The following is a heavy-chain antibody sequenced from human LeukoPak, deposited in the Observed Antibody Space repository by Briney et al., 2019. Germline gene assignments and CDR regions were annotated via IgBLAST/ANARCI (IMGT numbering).Heavy chain of an antibody. Sequence: AETLSLTCTVSGGSISSYYWSWIRQPPGKGLEWIGYIYYSGSTNYNPSLKSRVTISVDTSKSQFSLKLRSVPAADPAVYYCARDRGWMGYGDYYFDYWGQGTLVTVSS. CDR2: IYYSGST. CDR1: GGSISSYY. V-gene: IGHV4-59*01. D-gene: IGHD4-17*01. J-gene: IGHJ4*02. CDR3: ARDRGWMGYGDYYFDY.